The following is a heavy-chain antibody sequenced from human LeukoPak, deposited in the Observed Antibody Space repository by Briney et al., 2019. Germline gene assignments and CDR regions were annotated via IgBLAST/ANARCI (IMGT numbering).Heavy chain of an antibody. CDR1: GGSISSYY. D-gene: IGHD1-26*01. V-gene: IGHV4-59*01. Sequence: SETLSLTCTVSGGSISSYYWSWIRQPPGKGLEWIGYIYYSGSTNYNPFLKSRVTISVDTSKKQFSLKLRSVTAADTAVYYCARGGAARPHPGEIDYWGQGTLVTVSS. CDR2: IYYSGST. J-gene: IGHJ4*02. CDR3: ARGGAARPHPGEIDY.